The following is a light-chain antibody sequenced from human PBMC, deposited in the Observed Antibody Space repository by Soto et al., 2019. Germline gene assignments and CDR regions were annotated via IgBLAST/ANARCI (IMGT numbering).Light chain of an antibody. Sequence: DIQLTQSPSFLSASVGDRVTITCRASQGIAGSLAWYQQKPGKPPKLLIYAATNLQNGVPSRFSGSGSGTDFTLTIDSLQPEDFATYYCQQANSLPITYGQGTRLEIK. CDR3: QQANSLPIT. V-gene: IGKV1-9*01. CDR2: AAT. CDR1: QGIAGS. J-gene: IGKJ5*01.